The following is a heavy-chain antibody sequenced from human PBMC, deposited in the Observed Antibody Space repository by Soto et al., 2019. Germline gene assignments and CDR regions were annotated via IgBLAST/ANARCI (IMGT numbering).Heavy chain of an antibody. CDR3: AMSIAAAGTRFDY. V-gene: IGHV3-30*03. CDR1: GFTFSSYG. CDR2: ISYDGSNK. D-gene: IGHD6-13*01. J-gene: IGHJ4*02. Sequence: GGSLRLSCAASGFTFSSYGMHWVRQAPGKGLEWVAVISYDGSNKYYADSVKGRFTISRDNSKNTLYLQMNSLRAEDTAVYYCAMSIAAAGTRFDYWGQGTLVTVSS.